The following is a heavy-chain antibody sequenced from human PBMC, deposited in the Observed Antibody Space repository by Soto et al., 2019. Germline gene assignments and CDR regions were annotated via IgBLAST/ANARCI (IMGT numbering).Heavy chain of an antibody. CDR3: ARDYWAAVATGGYFDQ. Sequence: VQLLESGGGLVQPGGSLRLSCAASGFTFSSYALHWVRQAPGKGLEWVAVISYDEINKYYADSVKGRFTISRDNSKNTVYLQMNSLRTEDTAVYYCARDYWAAVATGGYFDQWGQGTLVTVSS. V-gene: IGHV3-30-3*01. D-gene: IGHD6-13*01. CDR1: GFTFSSYA. J-gene: IGHJ4*02. CDR2: ISYDEINK.